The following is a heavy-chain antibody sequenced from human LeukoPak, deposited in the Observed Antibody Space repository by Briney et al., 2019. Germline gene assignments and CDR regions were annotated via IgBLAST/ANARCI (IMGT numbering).Heavy chain of an antibody. V-gene: IGHV4-61*02. D-gene: IGHD5-24*01. Sequence: PSETLSLTCTVSGGSISSGSYYWSWIRQPAGKGLEWIGRIYTSGSTNYNPSLKSQVTMSVDTSKNQFSLKLSSVTAADTAVYYCARLGATQHYYYYYMDVWGKGTTVTISS. CDR2: IYTSGST. CDR1: GGSISSGSYY. CDR3: ARLGATQHYYYYYMDV. J-gene: IGHJ6*03.